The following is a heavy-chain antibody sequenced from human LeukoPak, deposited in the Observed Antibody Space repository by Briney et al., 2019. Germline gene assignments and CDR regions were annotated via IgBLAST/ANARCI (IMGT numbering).Heavy chain of an antibody. D-gene: IGHD2-15*01. CDR1: GGSISSYY. V-gene: IGHV4-59*08. J-gene: IGHJ3*02. CDR3: AMTLGYCSGGSCYWAAFDI. Sequence: SETLSLTCTVSGGSISSYYWSWIRQPPGKGLQWIGYIYYSGSTNYNPSLKSRVTISVDTSKNQFSLKLSSVTAADTAVYYCAMTLGYCSGGSCYWAAFDIWGQGTMVTVSS. CDR2: IYYSGST.